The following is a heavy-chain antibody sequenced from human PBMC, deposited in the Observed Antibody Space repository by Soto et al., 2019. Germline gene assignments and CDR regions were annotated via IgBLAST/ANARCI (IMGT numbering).Heavy chain of an antibody. CDR2: IYHSGST. D-gene: IGHD5-18*01. J-gene: IGHJ4*02. CDR3: AKGGYNYGFLFDC. Sequence: SETLSLTCTFSGGSIISYYWSLIRQHPGQGLEWIGYIYHSGSTYYNPSLKSRVTISVDRSKNQFSLKLSSVTAEDTAVYYCAKGGYNYGFLFDCWGQGTLVTVSS. V-gene: IGHV4-59*12. CDR1: GGSIISYY.